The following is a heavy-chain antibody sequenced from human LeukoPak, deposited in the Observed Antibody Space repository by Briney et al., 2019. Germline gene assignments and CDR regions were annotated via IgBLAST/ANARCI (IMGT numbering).Heavy chain of an antibody. CDR3: ERDRSIHYYDSSGYHPFDY. CDR1: GYTFTSYG. CDR2: ISAYNGNT. V-gene: IGHV1-18*01. Sequence: GASVKVSCKASGYTFTSYGISWVRQAPGQGLEWMGWISAYNGNTNYAQKLQGRVTMTTDTSTSTAYMELRSLRSDDTAVYYCERDRSIHYYDSSGYHPFDYWGRGTLVTVSS. J-gene: IGHJ4*02. D-gene: IGHD3-22*01.